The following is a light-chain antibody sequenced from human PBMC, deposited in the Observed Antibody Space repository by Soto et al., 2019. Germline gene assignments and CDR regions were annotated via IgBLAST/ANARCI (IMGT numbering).Light chain of an antibody. CDR3: SLYTSSSTYV. Sequence: QSALTQPASVSGSPGQSITISCTGSSSDFTTYHYVSWYRQHPGKAPKLMIYEVSNRPSGVPDRFSGSKSGNTASLTISGLQAEDEADYYCSLYTSSSTYVFGTGTKVTVL. J-gene: IGLJ1*01. V-gene: IGLV2-14*01. CDR2: EVS. CDR1: SSDFTTYHY.